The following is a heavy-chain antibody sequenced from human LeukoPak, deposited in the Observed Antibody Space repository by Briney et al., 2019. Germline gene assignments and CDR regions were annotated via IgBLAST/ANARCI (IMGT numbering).Heavy chain of an antibody. Sequence: PGGSLRLSCAASGFSFSDYGMHWVRQAPGKGLEWVAFSPHDKNEVSEADSVKGRFTISRDNSKNTLYLQMNSLRAEDTAVYYCASHFMPNFDYWGQGTLVTVSS. CDR3: ASHFMPNFDY. CDR2: SPHDKNEV. V-gene: IGHV3-30*02. J-gene: IGHJ4*02. CDR1: GFSFSDYG. D-gene: IGHD2-2*01.